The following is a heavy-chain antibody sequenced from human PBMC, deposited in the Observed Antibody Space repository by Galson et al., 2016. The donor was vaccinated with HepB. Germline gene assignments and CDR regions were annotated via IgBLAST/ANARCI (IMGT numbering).Heavy chain of an antibody. J-gene: IGHJ6*03. V-gene: IGHV3-15*01. CDR3: TTGIQPYYYTDI. CDR1: GFTFTHAW. D-gene: IGHD1-14*01. CDR2: IRDNSDGGTT. Sequence: SLRLSCAASGFTFTHAWMSWVRQAPGKGLEWVGRIRDNSDGGTTDYAAPAKGRFSISRDDSQNTLYLQMNSLKSEDTAVYYCTTGIQPYYYTDIWGKGTTVTVSS.